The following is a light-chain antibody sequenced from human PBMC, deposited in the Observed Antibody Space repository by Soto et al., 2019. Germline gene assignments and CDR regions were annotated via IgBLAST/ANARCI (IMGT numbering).Light chain of an antibody. CDR2: GAS. Sequence: ERVMTQSPATLSVSPGGRATLSCRASQSISSNLAWYQQKPGQAPRLLIYGASTRATGIPARFGGSGSGTEFTLTITSLQSEDFAVYYCLQYHYWWTFGQGTKVEIK. CDR1: QSISSN. J-gene: IGKJ1*01. CDR3: LQYHYWWT. V-gene: IGKV3-15*01.